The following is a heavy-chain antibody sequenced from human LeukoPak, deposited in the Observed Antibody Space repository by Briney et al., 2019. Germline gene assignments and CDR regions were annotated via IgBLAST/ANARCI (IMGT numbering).Heavy chain of an antibody. D-gene: IGHD5-18*01. CDR2: FDPEDGET. V-gene: IGHV1-24*01. CDR3: ATAGYSYGPTPNFDY. J-gene: IGHJ4*02. CDR1: GYTLTELS. Sequence: GASVKVSCKVSGYTLTELSMHWVRQAPGKGLEWMGGFDPEDGETIYAQKIQGRVTMTEDTSTDTAYMELSSLRSEDTAVYYCATAGYSYGPTPNFDYWGQGTLVTVSS.